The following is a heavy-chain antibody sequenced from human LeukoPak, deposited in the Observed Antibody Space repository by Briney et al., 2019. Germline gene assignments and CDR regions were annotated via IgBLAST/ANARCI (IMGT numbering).Heavy chain of an antibody. CDR3: TRLDGTFYGDHYCYYGMDV. CDR1: GFTFSGSA. Sequence: GGSLRLSCAASGFTFSGSAMHWVRQASGKGLEWVGRIRSKANSYATAYAASVKGRFTISRDDSKNTAYLQMNSLKTEDTAVYYCTRLDGTFYGDHYCYYGMDVWGQGTTVTVSS. CDR2: IRSKANSYAT. D-gene: IGHD4-17*01. J-gene: IGHJ6*02. V-gene: IGHV3-73*01.